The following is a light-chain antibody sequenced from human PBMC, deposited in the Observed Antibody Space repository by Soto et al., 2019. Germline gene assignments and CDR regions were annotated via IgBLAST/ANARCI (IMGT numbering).Light chain of an antibody. Sequence: EIVMTQSPATLSVSPGERASLSCRASQSVSTDLAWYQQKPAQAPRLLIYGASTRATGIPARFSGVGSGTEFTLTISSLQSADFAVYYCQQYNEWPLTFGGGTKVEIK. CDR2: GAS. CDR1: QSVSTD. CDR3: QQYNEWPLT. J-gene: IGKJ4*01. V-gene: IGKV3-15*01.